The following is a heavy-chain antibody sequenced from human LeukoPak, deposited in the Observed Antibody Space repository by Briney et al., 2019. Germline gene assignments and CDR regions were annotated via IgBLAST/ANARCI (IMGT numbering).Heavy chain of an antibody. D-gene: IGHD2-8*02. V-gene: IGHV3-23*01. Sequence: GGSLRLSCAASGFTFSSFAMTWVRQVPGKGLEWVSGFDGNGPNTYYADSVKGRWTISRDNSRNTPYLEMNSLRPEDTAIYYCAKPRTTGLGWAQFDYWGQGSLVTVSS. CDR2: FDGNGPNT. J-gene: IGHJ4*02. CDR1: GFTFSSFA. CDR3: AKPRTTGLGWAQFDY.